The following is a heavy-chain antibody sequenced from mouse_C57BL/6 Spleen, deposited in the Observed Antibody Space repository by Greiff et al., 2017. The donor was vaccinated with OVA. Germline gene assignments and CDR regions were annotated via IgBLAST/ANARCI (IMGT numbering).Heavy chain of an antibody. CDR2: INPSTGGT. Sequence: EVQLQQSGPELVKPGASVKISCEASGYSFTGYYMNWVKQSPEKSLEWIGEINPSTGGTTYNQKFKAKATLTVDKSSSTAYMQLKSLTSEDSAVYYCARSAMDYWGQGTSVTVSS. CDR1: GYSFTGYY. J-gene: IGHJ4*01. V-gene: IGHV1-42*01. CDR3: ARSAMDY.